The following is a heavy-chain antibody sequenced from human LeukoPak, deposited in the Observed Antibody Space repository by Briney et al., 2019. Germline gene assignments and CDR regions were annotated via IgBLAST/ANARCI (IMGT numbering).Heavy chain of an antibody. CDR2: FSSSSNTI. CDR1: GFSVSTNY. J-gene: IGHJ4*02. Sequence: GGSLRLSCAASGFSVSTNYMSWVRQAPGKGLEWVSYFSSSSNTIYYADSVKGRFTISGDNAKNLLYLQMNSLRDEDTAVYYCVRDHLYSFDYWGQGTLVTVSS. D-gene: IGHD3-16*01. CDR3: VRDHLYSFDY. V-gene: IGHV3-48*02.